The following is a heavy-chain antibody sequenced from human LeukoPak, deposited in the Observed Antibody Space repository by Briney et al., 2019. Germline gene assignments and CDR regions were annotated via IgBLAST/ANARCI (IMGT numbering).Heavy chain of an antibody. CDR3: AKDYEWELPVYFDY. Sequence: GGSLRLSCAASGFTFSSSAMSWVRQVPGKGLEWVSGISSSGGSTNYADSVRGRFTISRDNSKNTLYLQMNSLRAEDTAVYYCAKDYEWELPVYFDYWGQGTLVTVSS. CDR2: ISSSGGST. V-gene: IGHV3-23*01. D-gene: IGHD1-26*01. CDR1: GFTFSSSA. J-gene: IGHJ4*02.